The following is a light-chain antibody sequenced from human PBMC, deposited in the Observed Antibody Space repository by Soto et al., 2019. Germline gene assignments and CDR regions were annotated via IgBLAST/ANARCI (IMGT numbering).Light chain of an antibody. CDR2: DTS. CDR3: QQRSTWPLT. CDR1: QTIRGL. Sequence: EIVLTQSPATLSLSPGERATLSCRTSQTIRGLLNWYQQRPGQAPRLLIYDTSNRATGIPARFSGSGSGTDFSLTISSLEPEDLAVYYCQQRSTWPLTFGGGTKVEIK. V-gene: IGKV3-11*01. J-gene: IGKJ4*01.